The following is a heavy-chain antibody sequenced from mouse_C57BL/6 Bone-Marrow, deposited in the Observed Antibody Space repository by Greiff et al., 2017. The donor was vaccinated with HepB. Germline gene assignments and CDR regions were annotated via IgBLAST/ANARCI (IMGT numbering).Heavy chain of an antibody. V-gene: IGHV1-52*01. D-gene: IGHD1-1*01. CDR2: IDPSDSET. CDR1: GYTFTSYW. Sequence: QVQLQQPGAELVRPGSSVKLSCKASGYTFTSYWMHWVKQRPIQGLEWIGNIDPSDSETHYNQKFKDKATLTVDKSSSTAYMQLSSLTSEDSAVYYWARLGPPYCGSSYNYFDYWGQGTTLTVSS. CDR3: ARLGPPYCGSSYNYFDY. J-gene: IGHJ2*01.